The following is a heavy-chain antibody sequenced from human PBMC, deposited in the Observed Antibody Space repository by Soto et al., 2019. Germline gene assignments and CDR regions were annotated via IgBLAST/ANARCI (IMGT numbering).Heavy chain of an antibody. CDR1: GYTFTGYY. D-gene: IGHD2-2*01. CDR2: IHPNSGGT. J-gene: IGHJ6*02. Sequence: GASVKVSCKASGYTFTGYYMHWVRQAPGQGLEWMGWIHPNSGGTNYAQKFQGRVTMTRDTSISTAYMELSRLRSDDTAVYYCARTRDAAAYYYYYGMDVWGQGTTVTVSS. CDR3: ARTRDAAAYYYYYGMDV. V-gene: IGHV1-2*02.